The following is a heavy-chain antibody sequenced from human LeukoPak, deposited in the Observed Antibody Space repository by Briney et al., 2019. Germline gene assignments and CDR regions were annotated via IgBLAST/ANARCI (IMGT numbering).Heavy chain of an antibody. CDR2: INHSGST. D-gene: IGHD4-17*01. CDR1: GFTFGDYA. CDR3: ARERLYGDYDHMDV. J-gene: IGHJ6*03. Sequence: GSLRLSCTASGFTFGDYAMTWVRQAPGKGLEWIGEINHSGSTNYNPSLKSRVTISVDTSKNQFSLKLSSVTAADTAVYYCARERLYGDYDHMDVWGKGTTVTISS. V-gene: IGHV4-34*01.